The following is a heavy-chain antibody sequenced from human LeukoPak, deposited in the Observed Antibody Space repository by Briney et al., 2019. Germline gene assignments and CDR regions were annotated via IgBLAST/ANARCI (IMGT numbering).Heavy chain of an antibody. D-gene: IGHD3-22*01. CDR2: SYYSGST. CDR1: GGSISSYY. J-gene: IGHJ4*02. V-gene: IGHV4-59*01. Sequence: SETLSLTCTVSGGSISSYYWSWIRQPPGKGLEWIGYSYYSGSTNYNPSLKSRVTISVDTSKNQFSLKLSSVTAADTAVYYCAREGDSSGYSHWGQGTLVTVSS. CDR3: AREGDSSGYSH.